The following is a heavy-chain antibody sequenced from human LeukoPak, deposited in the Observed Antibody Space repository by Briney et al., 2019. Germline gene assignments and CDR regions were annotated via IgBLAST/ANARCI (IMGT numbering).Heavy chain of an antibody. CDR3: ARGPRPLYYYDSSGYYYVPFDY. V-gene: IGHV1-69*13. CDR2: IIPIFGTA. J-gene: IGHJ4*02. CDR1: GGTFSSYA. Sequence: SVKVSCKAPGGTFSSYAISWVRQAPGQGLEWMGGIIPIFGTANYAQKFQDRATITAAESTSTAYMELSSLRSEDTAVYYCARGPRPLYYYDSSGYYYVPFDYWGQGTLVTVSS. D-gene: IGHD3-22*01.